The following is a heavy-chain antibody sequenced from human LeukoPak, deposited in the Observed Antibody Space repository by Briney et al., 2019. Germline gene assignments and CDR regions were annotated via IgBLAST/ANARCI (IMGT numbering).Heavy chain of an antibody. Sequence: SETLSLTCAVSGGSISSGGYSWSWIRQPPGKGLEWIGYIYHSGSTYYNPSLKSRVTISVDTSKNQFSLKLSSVTAADTAVYYCARGRQGSWFDPWGQGTLVTVSS. CDR2: IYHSGST. CDR1: GGSISSGGYS. J-gene: IGHJ5*02. D-gene: IGHD3-10*01. CDR3: ARGRQGSWFDP. V-gene: IGHV4-30-2*01.